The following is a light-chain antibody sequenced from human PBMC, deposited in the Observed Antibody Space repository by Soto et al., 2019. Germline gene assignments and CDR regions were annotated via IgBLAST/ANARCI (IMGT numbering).Light chain of an antibody. Sequence: EIVMTQSPASLSVSPGDGATLSCRASQSVASNVAWYQQKPGQGPRLLIHGASTRAAGVPARFSGSGSGTDFTLTISSLQSEGFAVYYCQQYHNWPPQYTFGQGTKLQIK. CDR1: QSVASN. CDR2: GAS. CDR3: QQYHNWPPQYT. V-gene: IGKV3-15*01. J-gene: IGKJ2*01.